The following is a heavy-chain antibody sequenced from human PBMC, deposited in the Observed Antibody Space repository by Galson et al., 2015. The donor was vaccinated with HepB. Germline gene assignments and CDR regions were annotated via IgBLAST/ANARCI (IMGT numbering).Heavy chain of an antibody. V-gene: IGHV3-7*01. J-gene: IGHJ6*03. Sequence: SLRLSCAASGFTFSSYWMSWVRQAPGKGLEWVANIKQDGSEKYYVDSVKGRFTISRDNAKNSLYLQMNSLRAEDTAVYYCARAADYGDYVAWGKYYYYYYMDVWGKGTTVTVSS. CDR1: GFTFSSYW. D-gene: IGHD4-17*01. CDR2: IKQDGSEK. CDR3: ARAADYGDYVAWGKYYYYYYMDV.